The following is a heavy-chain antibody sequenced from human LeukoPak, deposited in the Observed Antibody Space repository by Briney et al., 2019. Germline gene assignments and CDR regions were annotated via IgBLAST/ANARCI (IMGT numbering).Heavy chain of an antibody. CDR3: ARPFSDLVSSDY. J-gene: IGHJ4*02. D-gene: IGHD5/OR15-5a*01. V-gene: IGHV3-7*01. Sequence: GGSLRLSCAASGFTFSRYWMSWVRQAPGKGLEWVANINKEGSEKYYVDSVKGRFTISRDNAKNSLYLQMNSLGVEDTAVYYCARPFSDLVSSDYWGQGILVTVSS. CDR2: INKEGSEK. CDR1: GFTFSRYW.